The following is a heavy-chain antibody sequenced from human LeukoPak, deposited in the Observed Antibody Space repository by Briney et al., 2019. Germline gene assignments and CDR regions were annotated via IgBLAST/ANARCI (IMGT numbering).Heavy chain of an antibody. CDR2: ISVSDGNT. V-gene: IGHV3-23*01. CDR3: AKDRSNYPSYTYV. CDR1: GFTFSSYA. D-gene: IGHD3-10*01. Sequence: GGSLRLSCAASGFTFSSYAMSWVRQAPGKGLEWVSSISVSDGNTSYAASVKGRFPISRDNSKNPLYLQMNSLRAEDTALYYCAKDRSNYPSYTYVWGKGTTVTVSS. J-gene: IGHJ6*03.